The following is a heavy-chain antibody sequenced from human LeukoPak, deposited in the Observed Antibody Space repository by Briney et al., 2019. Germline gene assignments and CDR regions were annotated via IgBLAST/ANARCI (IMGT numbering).Heavy chain of an antibody. CDR1: GFTFSSYA. CDR2: ISYDGSNK. D-gene: IGHD3-9*01. Sequence: GALRLSCAASGFTFSSYAMHWVRQAPGKGLEWVAVISYDGSNKYYADSVKGRFTISRDNSKNTLYLQMNSLRAEDTAVYYCARAAGVLRYFDYWGQGTLVTVSS. J-gene: IGHJ4*02. V-gene: IGHV3-30*04. CDR3: ARAAGVLRYFDY.